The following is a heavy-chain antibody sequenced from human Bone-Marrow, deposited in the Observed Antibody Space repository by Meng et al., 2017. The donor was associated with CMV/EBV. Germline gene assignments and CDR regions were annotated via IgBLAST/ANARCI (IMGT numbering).Heavy chain of an antibody. Sequence: HVPVVQAGAELKEPGASGKVSCKASGETFTGYYMHLVRQAPGQGLEWMGWINPNSGGTNYAQKFQGRVTMTRDTSISTAHMELSRLMSDDTAVYYCVRSSGWSLFDYWGQGTLVTVSS. V-gene: IGHV1-2*02. J-gene: IGHJ4*02. CDR3: VRSSGWSLFDY. CDR1: GETFTGYY. D-gene: IGHD6-19*01. CDR2: INPNSGGT.